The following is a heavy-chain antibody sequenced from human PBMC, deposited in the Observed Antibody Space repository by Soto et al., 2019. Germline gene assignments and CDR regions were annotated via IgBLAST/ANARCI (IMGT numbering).Heavy chain of an antibody. Sequence: QVQLQESGPGLVKPSETLSLTCTVSGGSISGYYWSWIRQPPGKGLEWIGYMYNTGSTVYNPSFKSRVSISVDTSKNQFSVKLNSVTAADTAVYYCARDLWGYCGTDCSPLDVWAKGPRSPSP. CDR1: GGSISGYY. D-gene: IGHD2-21*02. CDR3: ARDLWGYCGTDCSPLDV. CDR2: MYNTGST. J-gene: IGHJ6*02. V-gene: IGHV4-59*01.